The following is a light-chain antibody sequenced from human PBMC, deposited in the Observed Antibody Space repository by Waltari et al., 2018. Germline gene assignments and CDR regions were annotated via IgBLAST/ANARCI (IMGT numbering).Light chain of an antibody. CDR1: QSVFYSSNNKNY. CDR3: QQYHSPPYT. Sequence: DSVMTQSPDSLAVSLGERATINCKSSQSVFYSSNNKNYLAWYQHKPGQPPKLLIHWASTRESGVPDRFSGSGSGTDFTLTISSLQAEDVAVYYCQQYHSPPYTFGQGTRLEIK. CDR2: WAS. V-gene: IGKV4-1*01. J-gene: IGKJ2*01.